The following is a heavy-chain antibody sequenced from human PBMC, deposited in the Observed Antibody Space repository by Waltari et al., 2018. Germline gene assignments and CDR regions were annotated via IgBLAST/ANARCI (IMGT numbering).Heavy chain of an antibody. D-gene: IGHD6-13*01. V-gene: IGHV1-2*02. CDR3: ASLGYSSSPTGAFDI. CDR1: GYTFTGYY. J-gene: IGHJ3*02. CDR2: INPNSGGT. Sequence: QVQLVQSGAEVKKPGASVKVSCKASGYTFTGYYMHWVRQAPGQGLEWMGWINPNSGGTNYAQKVQGRVTMTRDTSISTAYMELSRLGSDDTAVYYCASLGYSSSPTGAFDIWGQGTMVTVSS.